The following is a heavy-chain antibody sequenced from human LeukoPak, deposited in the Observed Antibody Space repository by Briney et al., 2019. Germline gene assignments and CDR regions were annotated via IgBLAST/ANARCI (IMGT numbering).Heavy chain of an antibody. CDR2: ISSSSSTI. D-gene: IGHD6-19*01. V-gene: IGHV3-48*01. CDR3: ARIHSSGWYRRVDYFDY. Sequence: GGSLRLSCAASGFTFSSYSMNWVRQAPGKGLEWVSYISSSSSTIYYADSVKGRLTISRDNAKNSLYLQMNSLRAEDTAVYYCARIHSSGWYRRVDYFDYWGQGTLVTVSS. J-gene: IGHJ4*02. CDR1: GFTFSSYS.